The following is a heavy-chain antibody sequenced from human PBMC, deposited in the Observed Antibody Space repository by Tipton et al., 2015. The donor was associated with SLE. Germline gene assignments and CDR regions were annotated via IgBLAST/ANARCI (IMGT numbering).Heavy chain of an antibody. J-gene: IGHJ4*02. CDR2: IYYTGST. CDR1: GGSLSSQY. D-gene: IGHD6-19*01. Sequence: LRLSCTVSGGSLSSQYWSWIRQPPGKGLEWIGYIYYTGSTKYNPSLKSRVAISVDMSKNQFSLNLNSVTAADTAVYYCANFGSGGFDYWGQGILVTVSS. CDR3: ANFGSGGFDY. V-gene: IGHV4-59*11.